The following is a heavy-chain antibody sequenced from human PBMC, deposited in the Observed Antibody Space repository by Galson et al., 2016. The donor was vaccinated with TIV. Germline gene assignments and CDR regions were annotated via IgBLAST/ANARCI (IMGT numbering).Heavy chain of an antibody. CDR1: GFTFHDYG. CDR3: ARGRSGYFDY. D-gene: IGHD3-3*01. Sequence: SLRLSCAASGFTFHDYGMHWVRQVLGKGLEWVSGISSNSVYLGYADSVKGRFTISRDNAKNSVYLQMNSLRVEDTAVYYCARGRSGYFDYWGRGTLVAVSS. J-gene: IGHJ4*02. CDR2: ISSNSVYL. V-gene: IGHV3-9*01.